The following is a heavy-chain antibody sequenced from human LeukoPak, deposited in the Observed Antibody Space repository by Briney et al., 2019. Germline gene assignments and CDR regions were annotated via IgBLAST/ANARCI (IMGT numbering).Heavy chain of an antibody. J-gene: IGHJ4*02. D-gene: IGHD1-26*01. Sequence: PGGSLRLSCAASGFTFSDHYMDWVRQAPGKGLEWVGRTRNKANSYTTEYAASVKGRFTVSRDDSKNSLYLQMNSLKTEDTAVYFCARGVRSTGSHWDFDYWGQGTLVTVFS. CDR2: TRNKANSYTT. CDR3: ARGVRSTGSHWDFDY. V-gene: IGHV3-72*01. CDR1: GFTFSDHY.